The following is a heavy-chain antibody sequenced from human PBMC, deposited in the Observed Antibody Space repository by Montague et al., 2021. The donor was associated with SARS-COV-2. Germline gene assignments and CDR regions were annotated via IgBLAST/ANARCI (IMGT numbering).Heavy chain of an antibody. J-gene: IGHJ6*02. Sequence: SETLSLTCTVSGGSISSYNWCWIRQPPGKGLECIGYIYYSGNTNCNPSPKIRVTISVDASKSQFSLQLSSVTAAATAVYYCAGLKGDGCLYGMDVWGQGTTVTVSS. CDR3: AGLKGDGCLYGMDV. D-gene: IGHD5-24*01. CDR1: GGSISSYN. V-gene: IGHV4-59*01. CDR2: IYYSGNT.